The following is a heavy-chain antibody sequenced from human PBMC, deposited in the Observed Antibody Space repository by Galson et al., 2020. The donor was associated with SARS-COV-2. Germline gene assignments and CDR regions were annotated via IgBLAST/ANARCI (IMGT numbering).Heavy chain of an antibody. CDR1: GGSISSSSYY. CDR2: IYYSGST. V-gene: IGHV4-39*07. Sequence: SETLSLTCTVSGGSISSSSYYWGWIRQPPGKGLEWIGTIYYSGSTYYNPSLKSRVTISVDTSKNQVSLKLTSVTAADTAVYYCARAKTTPGTNYWGQGTLVTVSS. CDR3: ARAKTTPGTNY. J-gene: IGHJ4*02. D-gene: IGHD1-1*01.